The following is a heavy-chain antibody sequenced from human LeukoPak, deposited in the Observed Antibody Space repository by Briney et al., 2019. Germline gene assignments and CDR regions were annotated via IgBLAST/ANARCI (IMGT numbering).Heavy chain of an antibody. CDR2: ISYDGSNK. V-gene: IGHV3-30-3*02. D-gene: IGHD3-10*01. CDR3: AKSRGVYYYYGMDV. CDR1: GFTFSSYA. J-gene: IGHJ6*02. Sequence: PGGSLRLSCAASGFTFSSYAMHWVRQAPGKGLEWVAVISYDGSNKYYADSVKGRFTISRDNSKNTLYLQMNSLRAEDTAVYYCAKSRGVYYYYGMDVWGQGTTVTVSS.